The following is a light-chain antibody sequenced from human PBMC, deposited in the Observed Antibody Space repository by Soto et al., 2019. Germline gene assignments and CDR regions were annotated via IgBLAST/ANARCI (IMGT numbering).Light chain of an antibody. V-gene: IGLV1-44*01. CDR2: SND. CDR1: SSNIGSKT. J-gene: IGLJ1*01. Sequence: QSVLTQPPSASEAPGQRVTISCSGGSSNIGSKTVTWYQHVSGTAPKLLMYSNDQRPSGVPDRFSGSKSGTSASLAISGLQAEDEGDYFRAACDDSLKSFVFATGTKLTVL. CDR3: AACDDSLKSFV.